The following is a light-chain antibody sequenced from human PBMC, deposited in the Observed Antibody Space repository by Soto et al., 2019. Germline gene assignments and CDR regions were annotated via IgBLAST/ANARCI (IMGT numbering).Light chain of an antibody. CDR1: QDIRKD. J-gene: IGKJ2*01. CDR2: GAS. CDR3: LQDYKYPFN. Sequence: IQTTQAPSSRTAPVGDRLTINNRASQDIRKDLAWYQQKPGKAPQILIYGASTLQTGVASRFSVSGSATDFTLTISSLQPEDSASYYCLQDYKYPFNFGQGTKVDIK. V-gene: IGKV1-6*01.